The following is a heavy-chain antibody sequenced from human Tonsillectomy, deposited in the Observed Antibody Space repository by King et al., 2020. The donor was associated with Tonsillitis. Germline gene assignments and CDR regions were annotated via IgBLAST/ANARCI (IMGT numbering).Heavy chain of an antibody. V-gene: IGHV1-18*01. J-gene: IGHJ6*03. CDR1: GYPFTSYG. CDR3: ARDWGSSGWHYYFYYYMDV. CDR2: ITGYNGNT. D-gene: IGHD6-19*01. Sequence: QLVQSGAEVKKPGASVKVSCKASGYPFTSYGITWVRQAPGQGLEWMGWITGYNGNTNYAQKFQGRVTMTTDTSTSTAYMELRSLRSDDTAVYYCARDWGSSGWHYYFYYYMDVWGKGTMVTVSS.